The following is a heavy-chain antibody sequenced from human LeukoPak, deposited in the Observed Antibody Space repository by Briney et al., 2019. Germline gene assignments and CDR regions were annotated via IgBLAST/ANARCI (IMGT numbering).Heavy chain of an antibody. D-gene: IGHD3-22*01. V-gene: IGHV3-48*01. CDR1: GFTFSSYS. CDR3: AKDPGGYYDSSGYYYTLGWFDP. Sequence: GGSLRLSCAASGFTFSSYSMNWVRQAPGKGLEWVSYISSSSSTIYYADSVKGRFTISRDNAENSLYLQMNSLRAEDTAVYYCAKDPGGYYDSSGYYYTLGWFDPWGQGTLVTVSS. CDR2: ISSSSSTI. J-gene: IGHJ5*02.